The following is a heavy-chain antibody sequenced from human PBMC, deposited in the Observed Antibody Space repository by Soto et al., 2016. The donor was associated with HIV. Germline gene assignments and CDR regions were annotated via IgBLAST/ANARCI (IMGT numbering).Heavy chain of an antibody. J-gene: IGHJ3*02. CDR3: ASTVVTSAMGNAFDI. CDR2: IYSGGST. CDR1: GFTVSSNY. D-gene: IGHD2-15*01. V-gene: IGHV3-66*01. Sequence: EVQLVESGGGLVQPGGSLRLSCAASGFTVSSNYMSWVRQAPGKGLEWVSVIYSGGSTYYADSVKGRFTISRDNSKNTLYLQMNSLRAEDTAVYYCASTVVTSAMGNAFDIWGQGTMVTVSS.